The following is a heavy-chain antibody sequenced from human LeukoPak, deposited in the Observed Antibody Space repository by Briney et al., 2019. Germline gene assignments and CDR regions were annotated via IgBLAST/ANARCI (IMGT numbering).Heavy chain of an antibody. V-gene: IGHV3-11*01. D-gene: IGHD2-2*01. CDR3: AREHLDCSSTSCPPTYYYYGMDV. Sequence: GGSLRLSCAASGFTFSDYYMSWIRQAPGKGLEWVSYISSSGSTIYYADSVKGRFTISRDNAKNSLYQQMNSLRAEDTAVYYCAREHLDCSSTSCPPTYYYYGMDVWGQGTTVTVSS. CDR2: ISSSGSTI. J-gene: IGHJ6*02. CDR1: GFTFSDYY.